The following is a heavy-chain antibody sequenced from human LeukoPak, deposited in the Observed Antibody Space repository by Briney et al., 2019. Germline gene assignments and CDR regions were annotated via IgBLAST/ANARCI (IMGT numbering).Heavy chain of an antibody. CDR2: IYYSGST. Sequence: PSQTLSLTCTVSGGSISSSSYYWGWIRQPPGKGLEWIGSIYYSGSTYYNPSLKSRVTISVDTSKNQFSLKLSSVTAADTAVYYCARVVNYDFWSGYYIPDAFDIWGQGTMVTVSS. D-gene: IGHD3-3*01. CDR3: ARVVNYDFWSGYYIPDAFDI. V-gene: IGHV4-39*07. CDR1: GGSISSSSYY. J-gene: IGHJ3*02.